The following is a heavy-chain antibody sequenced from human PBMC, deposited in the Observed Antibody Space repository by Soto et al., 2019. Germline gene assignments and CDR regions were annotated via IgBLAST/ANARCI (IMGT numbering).Heavy chain of an antibody. V-gene: IGHV3-23*01. D-gene: IGHD6-13*01. CDR3: AKDITAYSSSWSSPNWFDP. J-gene: IGHJ5*02. CDR1: GFTFSSYA. Sequence: GGSLRLSCAASGFTFSSYAMSWVRQAPGKGLEWVSAISSSGGSTYYADSVKGRFTISRDNSKNTLYLQMNSLRAEDTAVYYCAKDITAYSSSWSSPNWFDPWGQGTLVTVSS. CDR2: ISSSGGST.